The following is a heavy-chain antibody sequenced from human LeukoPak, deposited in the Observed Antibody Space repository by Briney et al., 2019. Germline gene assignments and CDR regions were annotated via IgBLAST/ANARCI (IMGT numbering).Heavy chain of an antibody. CDR2: NCSSSSYI. D-gene: IGHD2-15*01. CDR1: GFTFSSYS. CDR3: ARDFAARAEYFQH. Sequence: GGXLRLSCAASGFTFSSYSMNWVRQAPGKGMEWVSSNCSSSSYIYYADSVKGRFTISRDNAKNSLYLQMNSLRAEDTAVYYCARDFAARAEYFQHWGQGTLVTVSS. V-gene: IGHV3-21*01. J-gene: IGHJ1*01.